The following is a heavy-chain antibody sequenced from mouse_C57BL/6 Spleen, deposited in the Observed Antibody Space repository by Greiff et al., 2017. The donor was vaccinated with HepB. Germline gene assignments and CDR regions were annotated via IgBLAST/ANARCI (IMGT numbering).Heavy chain of an antibody. CDR3: ERRNYGSSYVWFAY. J-gene: IGHJ3*01. D-gene: IGHD1-1*01. V-gene: IGHV1-18*01. Sequence: EVQLQQSGPELVKPGASVKIPCKASGYTFTDYNMDWVKQSHGKSLEWIGDINPNNGGTIYNQKFKGKATLTVDKSSSTAYMELRSLTSEDTAVYYCERRNYGSSYVWFAYWGQGTLVTVSA. CDR1: GYTFTDYN. CDR2: INPNNGGT.